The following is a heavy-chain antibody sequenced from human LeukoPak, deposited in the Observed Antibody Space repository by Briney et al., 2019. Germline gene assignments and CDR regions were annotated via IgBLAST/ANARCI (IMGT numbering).Heavy chain of an antibody. J-gene: IGHJ5*02. D-gene: IGHD2-21*02. CDR3: ARLPSIGWFDP. V-gene: IGHV3-23*01. CDR2: ISGNGGTT. CDR1: GFTFRSYG. Sequence: GGTLRLSCAASGFTFRSYGMSWVRQAPGKGLEWVSGISGNGGTTYYADSVKGRFTISRDNANNSLYLQMNSLRAEDTAVYFCARLPSIGWFDPWGQGTLVTVSA.